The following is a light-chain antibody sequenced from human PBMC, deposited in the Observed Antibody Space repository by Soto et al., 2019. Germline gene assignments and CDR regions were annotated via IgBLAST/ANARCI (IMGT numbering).Light chain of an antibody. Sequence: SIRNYVNWYQQRPGKGPKVLIYAASTLQSGVPSRFSGSGSGTEFTLTINSLQPEDFATYYCQQSYSSSITFGGGTKVDIK. CDR2: AAS. CDR1: SIRNY. V-gene: IGKV1-39*01. J-gene: IGKJ4*01. CDR3: QQSYSSSIT.